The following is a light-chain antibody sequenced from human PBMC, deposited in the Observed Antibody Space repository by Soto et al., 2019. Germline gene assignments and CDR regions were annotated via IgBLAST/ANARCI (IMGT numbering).Light chain of an antibody. CDR3: MQSLQSPRT. CDR2: LGS. V-gene: IGKV2-28*01. J-gene: IGKJ2*02. CDR1: QPLLHSNGFNY. Sequence: DVVMTQSPLSLPVPPGEPASISCRSSQPLLHSNGFNYLDWYLQRPGQSPQLLIFLGSTRDSGVPDRFSGSGSCTDFTLKISRVEAEDVGVYYCMQSLQSPRTFGHGTKLEIK.